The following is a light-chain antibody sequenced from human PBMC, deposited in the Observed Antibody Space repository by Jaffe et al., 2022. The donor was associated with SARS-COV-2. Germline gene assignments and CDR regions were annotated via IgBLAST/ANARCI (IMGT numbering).Light chain of an antibody. CDR2: AAS. Sequence: DIQMTQSPSSLSASAGDTVTIACRATQSVYNYLNWYQQKPGKAPTLLIYAASTLQSGVPSRFAGSGSGTDFTLTISSLQPEDSGTYYCQQTYQTPRTFGQGTKVEI. CDR1: QSVYNY. CDR3: QQTYQTPRT. J-gene: IGKJ1*01. V-gene: IGKV1-39*01.